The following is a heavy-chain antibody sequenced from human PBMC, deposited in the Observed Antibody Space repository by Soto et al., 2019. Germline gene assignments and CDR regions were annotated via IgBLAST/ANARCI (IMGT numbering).Heavy chain of an antibody. Sequence: SETLSLTCTVSGGSISSGDYYWSWIRQPPGKGLEWIGYIYYSGSTYYNPSLKSRVTISVDTSKNQFSLKLSSVTAADTAVYYCARARGTIFGVASYYFDYWGQGTLVTVSS. CDR3: ARARGTIFGVASYYFDY. D-gene: IGHD3-3*01. J-gene: IGHJ4*02. CDR1: GGSISSGDYY. CDR2: IYYSGST. V-gene: IGHV4-30-4*01.